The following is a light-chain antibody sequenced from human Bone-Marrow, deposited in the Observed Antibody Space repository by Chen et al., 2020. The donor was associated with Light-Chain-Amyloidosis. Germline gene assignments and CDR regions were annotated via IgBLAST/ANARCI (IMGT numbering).Light chain of an antibody. CDR2: DDS. V-gene: IGLV3-21*02. J-gene: IGLJ3*02. CDR1: NIGATS. Sequence: SYVLTQPSSVSVAPGQTATLACGGNNIGATSVHWYQQTPGQAPLLVVYDDSDRPSGIPERVSGYNNGKTATLTISRGEAGDEADDYGQVWDRSRDRPVFGGGTKLTVL. CDR3: QVWDRSRDRPV.